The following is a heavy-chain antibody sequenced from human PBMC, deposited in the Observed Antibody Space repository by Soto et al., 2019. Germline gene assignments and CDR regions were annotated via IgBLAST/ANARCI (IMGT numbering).Heavy chain of an antibody. CDR1: GGSISSSSYY. Sequence: PSETLSLTCTVSGGSISSSSYYWGWIRQPPGKGLEWIGSIYYSGSTYYNPSLKSRVTISVDTSKKQFSLKLSSVTAADTAVYYCARNKSYYYYYMDVWGKGTTVTVSS. J-gene: IGHJ6*03. V-gene: IGHV4-39*01. CDR2: IYYSGST. CDR3: ARNKSYYYYYMDV.